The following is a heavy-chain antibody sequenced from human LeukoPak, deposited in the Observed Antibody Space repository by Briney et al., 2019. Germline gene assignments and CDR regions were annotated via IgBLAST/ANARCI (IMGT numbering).Heavy chain of an antibody. J-gene: IGHJ6*02. V-gene: IGHV1-2*02. CDR3: ARARKGYGSLDV. CDR2: INPDSGGT. D-gene: IGHD5-12*01. CDR1: GYTFTGYY. Sequence: ASVKVSCKASGYTFTGYYMHWVRQAPGQGLEWMGWINPDSGGTNYAQKFQGRVTMTRDTSISTAYMELSRLRSDDTAVYYCARARKGYGSLDVWGQGTTVTVSS.